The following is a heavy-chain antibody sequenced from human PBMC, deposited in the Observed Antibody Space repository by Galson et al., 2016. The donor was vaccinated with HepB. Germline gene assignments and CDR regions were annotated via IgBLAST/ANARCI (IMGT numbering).Heavy chain of an antibody. J-gene: IGHJ4*02. Sequence: SETLSLTCAVSHYSITSGHYWGWIRQPPGKGLEWIGSIYHSGSTYYNPSLKSRVTMSVDTSKNQFSLKLTSVTAADTAVFFCARVYEDCRGPYCYVYLDYWGQGTPVTVSS. CDR1: HYSITSGHY. D-gene: IGHD2-15*01. CDR3: ARVYEDCRGPYCYVYLDY. V-gene: IGHV4-38-2*01. CDR2: IYHSGST.